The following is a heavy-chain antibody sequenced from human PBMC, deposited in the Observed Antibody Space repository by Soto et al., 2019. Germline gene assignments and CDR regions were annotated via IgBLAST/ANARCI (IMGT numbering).Heavy chain of an antibody. J-gene: IGHJ4*02. V-gene: IGHV3-23*01. CDR3: AKSHEFGVVILYYFDY. D-gene: IGHD3-3*01. CDR1: GFTFSSYA. Sequence: GGSLRLSCAASGFTFSSYAMSWVRQAPGKGLEWVSAISGSGGSTYYADSVKGRFTISRDNSKNTLYLQMNSLRAEDTAVYYCAKSHEFGVVILYYFDYWGRGTLVTVSS. CDR2: ISGSGGST.